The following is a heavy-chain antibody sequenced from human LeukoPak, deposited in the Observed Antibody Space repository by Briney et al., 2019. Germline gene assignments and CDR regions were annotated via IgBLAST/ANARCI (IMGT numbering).Heavy chain of an antibody. CDR1: GFIFSNYG. CDR2: IWYDGSNR. J-gene: IGHJ4*02. D-gene: IGHD3-16*02. Sequence: GRSLRLSCAASGFIFSNYGMHWVRRAPGKGLVWVAIIWYDGSNRYYSDSVKGRFTVSRDNSKNTLYLQMNSLRAEDSAVYYCARDLLLRYTWSFEKWGQGTLVTVSS. V-gene: IGHV3-33*01. CDR3: ARDLLLRYTWSFEK.